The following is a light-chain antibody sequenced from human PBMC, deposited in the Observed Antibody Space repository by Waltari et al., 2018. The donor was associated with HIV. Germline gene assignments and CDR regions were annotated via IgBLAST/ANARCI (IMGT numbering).Light chain of an antibody. CDR1: QSLLYSNGYNY. J-gene: IGKJ4*01. CDR3: MQALQTPLT. CDR2: LGS. V-gene: IGKV2-28*01. Sequence: DMVMTQSSLSLPVTTGAPASVSSRSTQSLLYSNGYNYLDWYLQKPGQSTQLLIYLGSNRASGVPDRFSGSGSGTDFTLRISRVEAEDVGVYYCMQALQTPLTFGGGTKVEIK.